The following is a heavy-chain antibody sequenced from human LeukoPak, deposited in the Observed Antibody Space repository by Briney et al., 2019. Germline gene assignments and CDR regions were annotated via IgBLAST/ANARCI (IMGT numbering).Heavy chain of an antibody. D-gene: IGHD2-15*01. Sequence: SETLSLTCTVSGGSISSYYWSWIRQPPGKGLEWIGYIFYSGSTNYSPSLKSRVTISINTFRNQFSLKLSSVTAADTAMYYCARGLYCSGGSCVLRDWGQGTLVTVSS. CDR1: GGSISSYY. CDR3: ARGLYCSGGSCVLRD. V-gene: IGHV4-59*01. J-gene: IGHJ4*02. CDR2: IFYSGST.